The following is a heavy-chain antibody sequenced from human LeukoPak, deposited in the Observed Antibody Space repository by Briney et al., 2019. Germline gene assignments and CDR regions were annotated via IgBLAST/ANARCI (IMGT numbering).Heavy chain of an antibody. D-gene: IGHD3-10*01. Sequence: GGSLRLSCATSGFIFSTYGMHWVRQAPGKGLEWVAVIWYDGSNKYYGDSVKGRFTISRDNSKNTLYLQMNSLRAEDTAVYYFAGGRGITALDNYYWGQGTLVTVSS. J-gene: IGHJ4*02. CDR1: GFIFSTYG. CDR2: IWYDGSNK. CDR3: AGGRGITALDNYY. V-gene: IGHV3-33*01.